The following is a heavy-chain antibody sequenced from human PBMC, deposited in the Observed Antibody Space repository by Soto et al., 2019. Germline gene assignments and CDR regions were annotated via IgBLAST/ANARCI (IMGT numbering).Heavy chain of an antibody. CDR2: ISGSGGST. J-gene: IGHJ4*02. CDR1: GFTFSSYA. V-gene: IGHV3-23*01. CDR3: AKESLKTPVTGPVDC. D-gene: IGHD6-19*01. Sequence: EVQLLESGGGLVQPGGSQRLSCTASGFTFSSYALSWVRQAPGKGLEWVSSISGSGGSTYYADSVKGRVTISRDNSKNTLYLQMSSLRAEDTAVYYCAKESLKTPVTGPVDCWGQGNVVTVSS.